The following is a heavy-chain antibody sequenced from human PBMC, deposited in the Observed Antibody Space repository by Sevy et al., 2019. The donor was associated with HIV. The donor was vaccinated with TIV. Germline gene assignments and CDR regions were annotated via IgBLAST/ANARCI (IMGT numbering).Heavy chain of an antibody. Sequence: GGSLRLSCAASGFTFRRYDMHWVRQAPGRGLEWVAVVASHGNYKSFADIVRGRVTKSRDTARNSLDLQMTSLRTEDTAVYYCARLQSCGGDCYYFDSWGQGALVTVSS. CDR3: ARLQSCGGDCYYFDS. D-gene: IGHD2-21*02. J-gene: IGHJ4*02. V-gene: IGHV3-30-3*01. CDR2: VASHGNYK. CDR1: GFTFRRYD.